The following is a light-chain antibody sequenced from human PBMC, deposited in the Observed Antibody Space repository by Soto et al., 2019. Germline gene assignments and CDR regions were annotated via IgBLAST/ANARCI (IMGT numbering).Light chain of an antibody. CDR1: QRIDNY. CDR2: AAS. J-gene: IGKJ3*01. Sequence: IQMTQSPSSLSASVGDRVTITCRASQRIDNYLNWYHQKPGKAPKLLIYAASNLQSGVPSRFSGSGSGTDFTLTISNLQPEDFATYYCQQTYSTPFTFGPGTKVEIK. V-gene: IGKV1-39*01. CDR3: QQTYSTPFT.